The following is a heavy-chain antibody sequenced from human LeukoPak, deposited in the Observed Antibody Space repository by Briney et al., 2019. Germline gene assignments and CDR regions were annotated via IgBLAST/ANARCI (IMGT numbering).Heavy chain of an antibody. CDR3: ARGLYGSGSYYLVWFDP. D-gene: IGHD3-10*01. CDR1: GGSISSYY. CDR2: IYYSGST. Sequence: SETLSLTCTVSGGSISSYYWSWIRQPPGKGLEWIGYIYYSGSTNYNPSLKSRVTISVDTSKNQFSLKLSSVTAADTAVYYCARGLYGSGSYYLVWFDPWGQGTLVTVSS. J-gene: IGHJ5*02. V-gene: IGHV4-59*01.